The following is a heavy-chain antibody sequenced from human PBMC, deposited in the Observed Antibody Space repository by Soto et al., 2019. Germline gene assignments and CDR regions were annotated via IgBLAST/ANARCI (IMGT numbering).Heavy chain of an antibody. CDR3: ARAYSGYDWFDY. Sequence: SETLSLTSTVSGGSISSNYWSWIRQPPGKGLEWIGYIYYRGSTNYNPSLKSRVTISVDTSKNQFSRKLSSVTAADTAVYYCARAYSGYDWFDYWGQGTLVTVSS. J-gene: IGHJ4*02. D-gene: IGHD5-12*01. CDR2: IYYRGST. V-gene: IGHV4-59*01. CDR1: GGSISSNY.